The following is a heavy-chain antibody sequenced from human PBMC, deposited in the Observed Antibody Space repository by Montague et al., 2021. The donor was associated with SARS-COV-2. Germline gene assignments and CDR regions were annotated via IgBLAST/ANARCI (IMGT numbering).Heavy chain of an antibody. V-gene: IGHV3-23*01. J-gene: IGHJ4*02. D-gene: IGHD1-7*01. CDR1: GFTFSNFA. CDR2: ISHSGSDT. Sequence: SLRLSCAASGFTFSNFALSWVRQAPGKGLEWVSGISHSGSDTYYADSVKGRFTISRDNSRNTVYLQINSLRAADTAIYYCANAVIGTYLADYWGQGTLVTVSS. CDR3: ANAVIGTYLADY.